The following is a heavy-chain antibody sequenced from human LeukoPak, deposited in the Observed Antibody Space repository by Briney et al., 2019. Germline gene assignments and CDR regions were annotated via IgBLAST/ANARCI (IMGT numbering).Heavy chain of an antibody. D-gene: IGHD1-26*01. J-gene: IGHJ6*02. CDR1: GGTFISYA. Sequence: SVKVSCKASGGTFISYAISWVRQAPGQGLEWMGRIIPILGIANYAQKFQGRVTITADKSTSTAYMELSSLRSEDTAVYYCARTDTQRRIVGATKPYYYYGMDVWGQGTTVTVSS. CDR2: IIPILGIA. V-gene: IGHV1-69*04. CDR3: ARTDTQRRIVGATKPYYYYGMDV.